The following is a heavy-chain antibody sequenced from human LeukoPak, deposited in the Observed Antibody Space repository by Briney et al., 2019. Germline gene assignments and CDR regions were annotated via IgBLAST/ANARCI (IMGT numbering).Heavy chain of an antibody. CDR2: VLSSGAT. J-gene: IGHJ5*02. Sequence: PGGSLRPSCVASGFSVSGYAMSWVRQAPGKGPEWVSGVLSSGATYYSDSVKGRFTISRDTSKNTLYLQMNSLRSEDTAIYSCAKDLTYGDGRWEFVPWGQGTLVTVSS. CDR1: GFSVSGYA. D-gene: IGHD4-17*01. CDR3: AKDLTYGDGRWEFVP. V-gene: IGHV3-23*01.